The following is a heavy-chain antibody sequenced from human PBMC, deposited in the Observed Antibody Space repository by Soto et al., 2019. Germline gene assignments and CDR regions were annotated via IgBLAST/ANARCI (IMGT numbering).Heavy chain of an antibody. CDR1: GFSFGDYA. CDR3: TRAAHPQWERSNYYFDS. Sequence: PGGSLRLSCSASGFSFGDYAMGWIRQARGKGLEWVAFIRGRAYSATTDYAASVKGRFTIARDDSKSIAYLQMNSLKTEDTAVYYCTRAAHPQWERSNYYFDSWGPGTLVTVSS. V-gene: IGHV3-49*03. J-gene: IGHJ4*02. D-gene: IGHD6-6*01. CDR2: IRGRAYSATT.